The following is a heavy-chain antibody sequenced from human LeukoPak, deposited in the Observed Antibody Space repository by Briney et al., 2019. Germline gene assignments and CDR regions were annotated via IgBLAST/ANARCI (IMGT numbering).Heavy chain of an antibody. CDR1: GFILSSSE. D-gene: IGHD1-7*01. CDR3: ARAHNWKYGTFDY. Sequence: GGSLRLSCVASGFILSSSEMNWVRQAPGKGLEWVSYISDGGKTKYSADSVKGRFTISRDNAKNSLYLQMNSLRVEDTAVYYCARAHNWKYGTFDYWGQGTLVTVSS. V-gene: IGHV3-48*03. CDR2: ISDGGKTK. J-gene: IGHJ4*02.